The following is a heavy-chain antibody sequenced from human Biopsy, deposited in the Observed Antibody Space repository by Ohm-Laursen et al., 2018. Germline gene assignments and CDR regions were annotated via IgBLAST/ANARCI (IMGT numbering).Heavy chain of an antibody. CDR1: GYSFTSYY. CDR3: ARNTGWYGDLYYFDY. V-gene: IGHV1-46*01. Sequence: ASVKVFCKASGYSFTSYYMHWMRQAPGQGLEWMGMINPSGSTTSYPQIFQGRVTMTRDTSKSTVYMELSSLRSADTAVYFCARNTGWYGDLYYFDYWGQGTLVTVSS. J-gene: IGHJ4*02. D-gene: IGHD6-19*01. CDR2: INPSGSTT.